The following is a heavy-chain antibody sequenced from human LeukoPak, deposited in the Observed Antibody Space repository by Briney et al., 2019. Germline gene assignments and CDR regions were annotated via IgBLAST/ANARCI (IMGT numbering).Heavy chain of an antibody. CDR3: SRTPSSGWSFNWLDP. D-gene: IGHD6-19*01. Sequence: SVKVSCKASGGTFSSYAISWVRQAPGQGLEWMGGIIPILGTASYAQKFQGRVTITTDESTSTAYMDLSSLRSEETAVCYLSRTPSSGWSFNWLDPWGQGTLVSVSS. V-gene: IGHV1-69*05. CDR2: IIPILGTA. J-gene: IGHJ5*02. CDR1: GGTFSSYA.